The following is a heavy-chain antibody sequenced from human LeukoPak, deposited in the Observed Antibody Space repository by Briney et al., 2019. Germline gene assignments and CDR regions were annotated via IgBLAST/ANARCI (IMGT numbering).Heavy chain of an antibody. Sequence: GEALRLCCRTSGFAFRNHALSWVRQAPGRGVEWVSRINRYESSTSDAASVKGRFTSPRDNAKNPLSLQLNSLRAEDTAVYYCARGGYSSGWYWNDYWGQGTLVTVSS. V-gene: IGHV3-74*01. J-gene: IGHJ4*02. CDR3: ARGGYSSGWYWNDY. D-gene: IGHD6-19*01. CDR2: INRYESST. CDR1: GFAFRNHA.